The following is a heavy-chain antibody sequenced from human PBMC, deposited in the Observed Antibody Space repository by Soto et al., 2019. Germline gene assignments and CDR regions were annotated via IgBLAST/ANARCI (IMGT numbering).Heavy chain of an antibody. V-gene: IGHV3-53*01. CDR1: GFNVSRNY. J-gene: IGHJ6*02. Sequence: EVQLVESGGGLIQPGGSLRLSCEASGFNVSRNYMSWVRQAPGEGLEWVAVLYKEGYTYYADSVKGRFTISRDNSKNMVYLQMISLSAEDTAVYYCARGRYCSGGSCPHYYGTDVWGQGTKVTVSS. CDR2: LYKEGYT. CDR3: ARGRYCSGGSCPHYYGTDV. D-gene: IGHD2-15*01.